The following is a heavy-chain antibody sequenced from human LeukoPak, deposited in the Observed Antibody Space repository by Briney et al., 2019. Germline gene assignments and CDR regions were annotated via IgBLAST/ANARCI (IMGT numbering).Heavy chain of an antibody. Sequence: GGSLRLSCAASGFTFSSYGMHWVRQAPGKGLEWVANINQDENEKYYADSVKGRFTISRDNAKNSLYLQMNSLRAEDTALYYCAKGLSAAFFDYWGQGTLVTVSS. V-gene: IGHV3-7*03. CDR2: INQDENEK. CDR1: GFTFSSYG. CDR3: AKGLSAAFFDY. J-gene: IGHJ4*02. D-gene: IGHD2-2*01.